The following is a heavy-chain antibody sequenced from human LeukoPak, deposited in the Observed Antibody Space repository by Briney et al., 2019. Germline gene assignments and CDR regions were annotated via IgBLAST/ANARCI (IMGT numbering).Heavy chain of an antibody. CDR1: GFSFRTYG. Sequence: GGSLRLSCAASGFSFRTYGMHWVRQAPGQGLEWVAVISYDGTNKYYADSVKGRFTISRDNSKNTVYLQMDSLRAEDTAVYYCAKSPDYDNSGYYSNCWGQGTLVTVSS. D-gene: IGHD3-22*01. CDR2: ISYDGTNK. CDR3: AKSPDYDNSGYYSNC. J-gene: IGHJ4*02. V-gene: IGHV3-30*18.